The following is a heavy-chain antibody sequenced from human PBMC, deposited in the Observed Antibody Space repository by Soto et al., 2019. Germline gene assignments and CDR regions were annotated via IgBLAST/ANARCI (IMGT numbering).Heavy chain of an antibody. CDR3: ARDDTGYSSSSGSGAFDI. CDR2: ISAYNSNT. J-gene: IGHJ3*02. CDR1: GYTYTSYG. D-gene: IGHD6-13*01. Sequence: ASVKVSCKASGYTYTSYGISWVRHAPKQGLEWMGWISAYNSNTNYAQKLQGRVTMTTDTSTSTAYMELRSLRSDDTAVYYCARDDTGYSSSSGSGAFDIWGQGTMVTVSS. V-gene: IGHV1-18*01.